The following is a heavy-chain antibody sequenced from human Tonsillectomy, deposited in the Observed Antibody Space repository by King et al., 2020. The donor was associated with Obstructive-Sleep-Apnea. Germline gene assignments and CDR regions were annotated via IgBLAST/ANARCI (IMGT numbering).Heavy chain of an antibody. CDR3: ARRSTYGAAAYYTAWFDP. D-gene: IGHD3-10*01. Sequence: DVQLVESGAEVKKPGESLRISCKGSGYSFTSYWISWVRQMPGKGLEWMGRIDPSDSYTNYSPSFQGHVSISADKSISTAYLQGSSLKASDTAMYYCARRSTYGAAAYYTAWFDPWGQGTLVTVSS. V-gene: IGHV5-10-1*03. J-gene: IGHJ5*02. CDR2: IDPSDSYT. CDR1: GYSFTSYW.